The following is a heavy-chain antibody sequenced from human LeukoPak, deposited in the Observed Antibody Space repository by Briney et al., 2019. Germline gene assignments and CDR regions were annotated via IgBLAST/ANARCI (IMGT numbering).Heavy chain of an antibody. CDR1: GFTFSDAW. V-gene: IGHV3-15*01. Sequence: PGGPHRLSCAASGFTFSDAWMSWVRQAPGKGLEWVGRIKSKIDGGTTDYAAPVKVRFTISRDDSKNTLYLQMNSLKSEDTAVYYCTTESPHFDYWGQRSLVTVSS. CDR2: IKSKIDGGTT. J-gene: IGHJ4*02. CDR3: TTESPHFDY.